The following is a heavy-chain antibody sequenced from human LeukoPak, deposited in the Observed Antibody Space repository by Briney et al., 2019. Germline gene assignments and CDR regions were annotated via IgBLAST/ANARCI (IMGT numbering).Heavy chain of an antibody. CDR1: GGSISSYY. Sequence: PSETLSLTCTVSGGSISSYYWSWIRQPAGKGLEWIGRIYTSGSTNYNPSLKSRVTMSVDTSKNQFSLKLSSVTAADTAVYYCAREGGFYGSGSYVAYWGQGTLVTVSS. CDR2: IYTSGST. J-gene: IGHJ4*02. V-gene: IGHV4-4*07. CDR3: AREGGFYGSGSYVAY. D-gene: IGHD3-10*01.